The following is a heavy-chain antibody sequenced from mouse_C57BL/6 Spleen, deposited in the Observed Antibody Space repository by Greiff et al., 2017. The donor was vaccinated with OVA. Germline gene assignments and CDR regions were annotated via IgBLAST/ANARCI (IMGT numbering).Heavy chain of an antibody. J-gene: IGHJ4*01. Sequence: LVESGPELVKPGASVKLSCKASGYTFTSYDINWVKQRPGQGLEWIGWIYPRDGSTKYNEKFKGKATLTVDTSSSTAYMELHSLTSEDSAVYFWARGSFNWDPFYAMDYWGQGTSVTVSS. CDR3: ARGSFNWDPFYAMDY. V-gene: IGHV1-85*01. CDR2: IYPRDGST. CDR1: GYTFTSYD. D-gene: IGHD4-1*02.